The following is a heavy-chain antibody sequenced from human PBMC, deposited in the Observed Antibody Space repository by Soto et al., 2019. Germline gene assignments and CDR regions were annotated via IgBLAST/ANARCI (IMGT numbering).Heavy chain of an antibody. Sequence: QVQLVQSGAEVKKPGSSVKVSCKASGGTFSSYTISWLRQASGQGLAWMRRIIPILGMANYAQKLQGTVTITAVKSTSTAYMELSSLRSENTAVYYCARDQVVSSSVSLDYWGQGTLVTVSS. V-gene: IGHV1-69*08. CDR3: ARDQVVSSSVSLDY. J-gene: IGHJ4*02. CDR2: IIPILGMA. D-gene: IGHD6-6*01. CDR1: GGTFSSYT.